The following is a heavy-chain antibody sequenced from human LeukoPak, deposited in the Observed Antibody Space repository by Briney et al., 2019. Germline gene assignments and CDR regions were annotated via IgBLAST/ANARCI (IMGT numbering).Heavy chain of an antibody. Sequence: SETLSLTCTVSGGSLNTYYWSWIRQPAGKGLEWIGRIYTSGSTNYNPSLKSRVTMSVDTSKNQFSLKLSSVTAADTAVYYCARIYDSSGYYYYMDVWGKGTTVTVSS. J-gene: IGHJ6*03. CDR1: GGSLNTYY. CDR2: IYTSGST. V-gene: IGHV4-4*07. CDR3: ARIYDSSGYYYYMDV. D-gene: IGHD3-22*01.